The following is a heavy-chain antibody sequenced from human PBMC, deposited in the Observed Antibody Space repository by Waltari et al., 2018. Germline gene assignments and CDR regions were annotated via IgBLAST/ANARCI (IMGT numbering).Heavy chain of an antibody. V-gene: IGHV3-21*02. CDR3: ARDLYASGGDYFDG. CDR1: GFIFSDYD. D-gene: IGHD2-8*01. J-gene: IGHJ4*02. CDR2: IGSRSGYI. Sequence: EVQLVESGGGLVKPGGSLRLSCAASGFIFSDYDMNWLRQAPGGGLEWVSSIGSRSGYIFYADSVKGRFTISRDNAKNSLYLQMSGLRAEDTAVYYCARDLYASGGDYFDGWGQGTLVSVSS.